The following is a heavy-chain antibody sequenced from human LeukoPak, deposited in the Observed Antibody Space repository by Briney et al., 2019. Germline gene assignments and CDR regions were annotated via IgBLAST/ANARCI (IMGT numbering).Heavy chain of an antibody. Sequence: GGSLRLSCAASGFTFSNAWMSWVRQAPGKGLEWVSAISGSATSTYYSDSVKGRFTISRDNSKNTLYLQMNRLRVEDTAIYYCAKVLLPPKGYFDYWGQGTLVTVSS. J-gene: IGHJ4*02. CDR3: AKVLLPPKGYFDY. CDR2: ISGSATST. CDR1: GFTFSNAW. V-gene: IGHV3-23*01. D-gene: IGHD2-21*01.